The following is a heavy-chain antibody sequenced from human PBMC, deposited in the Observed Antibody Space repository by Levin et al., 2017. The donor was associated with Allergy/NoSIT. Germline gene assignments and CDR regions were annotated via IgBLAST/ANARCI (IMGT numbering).Heavy chain of an antibody. Sequence: SETLSLTCSVSGGPISGSTFYWGWIRQPPGKGLEWIGSFYYSGDTYYNPSLRSRVTISVDTSKNQFSLRVSSVTAADTAVYYCARDRGFYDDSSYFYHYGMDVWGQGTTVTVSS. CDR1: GGPISGSTFY. V-gene: IGHV4-39*07. J-gene: IGHJ6*02. D-gene: IGHD4-17*01. CDR2: FYYSGDT. CDR3: ARDRGFYDDSSYFYHYGMDV.